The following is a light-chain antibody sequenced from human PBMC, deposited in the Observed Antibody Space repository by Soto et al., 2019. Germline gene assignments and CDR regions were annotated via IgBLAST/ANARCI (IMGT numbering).Light chain of an antibody. CDR1: QSVSSSY. Sequence: ETVLTQSPGTLSLSPGERATLSCRASQSVSSSYLAWYQQKPGQAPRLLIYVASSRAPGIPDRFSGSGSGTDLTLTISRLEPGDLAGYYCQQYVNSLGGLTCGQSTKVEVK. V-gene: IGKV3-20*01. CDR3: QQYVNSLGGLT. CDR2: VAS. J-gene: IGKJ1*01.